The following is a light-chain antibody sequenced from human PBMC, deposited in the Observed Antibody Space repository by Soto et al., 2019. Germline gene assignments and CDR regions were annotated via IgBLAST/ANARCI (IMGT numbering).Light chain of an antibody. Sequence: QPVLTQSPSASASPGASVKLTCTLSSGHNTYAIAWYQQQPEKGPRYLMKVDTDGSHMKADGIPDRFSGSSSGAERYLTISSLQSEDEADYYCQTWGMGIRVFGGGTKLTVL. V-gene: IGLV4-69*01. CDR2: VDTDGSH. CDR1: SGHNTYA. CDR3: QTWGMGIRV. J-gene: IGLJ2*01.